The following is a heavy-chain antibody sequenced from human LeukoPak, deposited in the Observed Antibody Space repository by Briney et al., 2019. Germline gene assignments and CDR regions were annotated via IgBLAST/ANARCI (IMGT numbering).Heavy chain of an antibody. J-gene: IGHJ4*02. CDR2: ISGNGGST. Sequence: GGSLRLSCAASGFTFSSYAMSWVRQAPGKGLEWVSAISGNGGSTYYADSVKGRFTISRDNSKNTLYLQMNSLRAEDTAVYYCANSRGYYGSGSYYNFDYWGQGTLVTVSS. V-gene: IGHV3-23*01. CDR3: ANSRGYYGSGSYYNFDY. CDR1: GFTFSSYA. D-gene: IGHD3-10*01.